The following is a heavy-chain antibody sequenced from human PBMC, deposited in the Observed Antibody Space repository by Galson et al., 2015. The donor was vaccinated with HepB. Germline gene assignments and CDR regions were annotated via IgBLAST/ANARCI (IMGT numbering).Heavy chain of an antibody. Sequence: SLRLSCAASGFTFSSYAMHWVRQAPGKGLEWVAVISYDGSNKYYADSVKGRFTISRDNSKNTLYLQMNSLRAEDTAVYYCARDLYYYDSSGYTEGDWNDYWGQGTLVTVSS. CDR1: GFTFSSYA. D-gene: IGHD3-22*01. CDR2: ISYDGSNK. CDR3: ARDLYYYDSSGYTEGDWNDY. V-gene: IGHV3-30-3*01. J-gene: IGHJ4*02.